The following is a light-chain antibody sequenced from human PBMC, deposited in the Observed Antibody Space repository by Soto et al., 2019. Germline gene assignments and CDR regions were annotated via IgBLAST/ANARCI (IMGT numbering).Light chain of an antibody. J-gene: IGLJ2*01. CDR3: SAYPSSGTLV. CDR2: DVS. V-gene: IGLV2-14*01. Sequence: QSALTQPASVSGSPGQSITISCTGTSSDVGGYNYVSWYQQHPGKAPKLMIYDVSNRPSGVSNRFSGSKSGNTASLTISGLQAEYEADYYCSAYPSSGTLVFGGGTKLTVL. CDR1: SSDVGGYNY.